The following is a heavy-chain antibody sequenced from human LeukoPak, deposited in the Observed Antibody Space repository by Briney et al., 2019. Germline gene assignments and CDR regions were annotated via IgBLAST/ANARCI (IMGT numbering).Heavy chain of an antibody. CDR1: GLTFTNAS. V-gene: IGHV3-15*01. CDR3: ATAPGYWGSAPFDY. Sequence: RGSLRLSCEVSGLTFTNASMEWVRQAPGKSLEWVGCIKSKAESGTTASAAPVEGRFSVSRDDSKITLFLQMDSLKSDETALYYCATAPGYWGSAPFDYWGQGTLVTVSS. D-gene: IGHD7-27*01. CDR2: IKSKAESGTT. J-gene: IGHJ4*02.